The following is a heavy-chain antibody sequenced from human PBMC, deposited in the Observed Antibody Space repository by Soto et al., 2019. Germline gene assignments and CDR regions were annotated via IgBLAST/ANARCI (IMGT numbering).Heavy chain of an antibody. J-gene: IGHJ4*02. D-gene: IGHD3-16*01. CDR3: ARRRLTSPGGFDY. CDR2: IYYSGST. V-gene: IGHV4-59*08. Sequence: SETLSLTCTVSGGSISSYYWSWIRQPPGKGLEWIGYIYYSGSTNYNPSLKSRVTISVDTSKNQFSLKLGSVTAADTAVYYCARRRLTSPGGFDYWGQGTLVTVSS. CDR1: GGSISSYY.